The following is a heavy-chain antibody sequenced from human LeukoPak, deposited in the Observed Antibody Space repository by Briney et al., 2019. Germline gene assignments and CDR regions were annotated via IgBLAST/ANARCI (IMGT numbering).Heavy chain of an antibody. J-gene: IGHJ6*02. V-gene: IGHV3-43D*03. CDR1: GFTFDDYA. Sequence: PGGSLRLSCAASGFTFDDYAMHWVRQAPGKGPEWVSLISWAGESTYYADSVQGRFSISRDNIKNSLYLQMNSLRVEDTAFYYCVRGPPRSAYWNYAMDVWGRGTTVTVSS. D-gene: IGHD3-3*01. CDR3: VRGPPRSAYWNYAMDV. CDR2: ISWAGEST.